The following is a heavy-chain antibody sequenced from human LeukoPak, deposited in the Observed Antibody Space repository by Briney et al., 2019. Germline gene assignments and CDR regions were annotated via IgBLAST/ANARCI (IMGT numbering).Heavy chain of an antibody. D-gene: IGHD2-15*01. CDR1: GGSIKSNNW. J-gene: IGHJ6*02. CDR3: ARHVDGYYYYGMDV. CDR2: IYHSGST. V-gene: IGHV4-4*02. Sequence: PSETLSLTCAVSGGSIKSNNWWSWVRQPPGKGLEWIGEIYHSGSTNYNPSLESRVTVSVDKSKNQFSLDLTSVTAADTAVYYCARHVDGYYYYGMDVWGQGTTVTVSS.